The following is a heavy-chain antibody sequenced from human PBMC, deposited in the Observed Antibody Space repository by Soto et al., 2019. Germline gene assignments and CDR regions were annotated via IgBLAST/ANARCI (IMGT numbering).Heavy chain of an antibody. CDR2: IYYSGST. CDR3: ASSNIAAAGFYYYALDV. V-gene: IGHV4-59*01. CDR1: GGSISSYY. D-gene: IGHD6-13*01. Sequence: TSETLSLTCTFSGGSISSYYWSWIRQPPGKGLEWIGYIYYSGSTNYNPSLKSRVTISVDTSKNQFSLKLSSVTAADTAVYYCASSNIAAAGFYYYALDVWGRGTTVTVSS. J-gene: IGHJ6*02.